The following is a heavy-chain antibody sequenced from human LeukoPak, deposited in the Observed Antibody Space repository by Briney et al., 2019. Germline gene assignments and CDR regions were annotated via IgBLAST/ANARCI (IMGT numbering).Heavy chain of an antibody. CDR1: GGSISSGSYY. Sequence: PSETLSLTCTVSGGSISSGSYYWSWIRQPAGRGLEWIGRIYTSGSTNYNPPLKSRVTISVDTSKNQFSLKLSSVTAADTAVYYCAGAPTYYGSGDYWGQGTLVTVSS. CDR3: AGAPTYYGSGDY. CDR2: IYTSGST. J-gene: IGHJ4*02. D-gene: IGHD3-10*01. V-gene: IGHV4-61*02.